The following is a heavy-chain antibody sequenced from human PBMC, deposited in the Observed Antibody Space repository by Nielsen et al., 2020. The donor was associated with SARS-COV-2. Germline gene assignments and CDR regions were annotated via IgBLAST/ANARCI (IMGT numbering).Heavy chain of an antibody. CDR2: IYYSGTT. J-gene: IGHJ3*02. V-gene: IGHV4-39*01. CDR1: GGSFSSNSYY. Sequence: SETLSLTCTVSGGSFSSNSYYWGWIRQPPGKGLEWIASIYYSGTTYYNPSLKSRVAISIDTSKNQFSLKVTSVTAADTAAYYCARSGPRRNNAFDIWGQGSMVTVSS. D-gene: IGHD1-26*01. CDR3: ARSGPRRNNAFDI.